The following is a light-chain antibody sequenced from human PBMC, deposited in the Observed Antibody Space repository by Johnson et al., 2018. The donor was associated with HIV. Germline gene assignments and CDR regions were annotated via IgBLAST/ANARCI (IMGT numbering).Light chain of an antibody. J-gene: IGLJ1*01. CDR3: GTWDDSLSALYV. V-gene: IGLV1-51*02. Sequence: QSVLTQPPSVSAAPGQKVTISCSGSSSNIGNNYVSWYQQLPGTAPKLLIYKNNKRPSGIPDRFSGSKSGTSATLGITGLQTGDEADYYCGTWDDSLSALYVFGTGTKVTVL. CDR1: SSNIGNNY. CDR2: KNN.